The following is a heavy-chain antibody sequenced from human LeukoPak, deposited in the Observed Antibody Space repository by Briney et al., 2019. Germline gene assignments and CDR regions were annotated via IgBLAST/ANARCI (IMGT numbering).Heavy chain of an antibody. CDR2: ISTSSDYI. Sequence: SGGSLRLSCAASGFIFSSYIMNWVRQAPGKGLGWVSSISTSSDYIYYADSVKGRFTISRDNAKNSLSLQMNSLRAEDTAVYYCARDSGGWSSDYWGQGTLVTVSS. V-gene: IGHV3-21*04. D-gene: IGHD6-19*01. CDR3: ARDSGGWSSDY. J-gene: IGHJ4*02. CDR1: GFIFSSYI.